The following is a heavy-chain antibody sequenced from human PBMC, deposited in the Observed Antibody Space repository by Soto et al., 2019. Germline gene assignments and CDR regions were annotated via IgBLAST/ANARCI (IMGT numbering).Heavy chain of an antibody. Sequence: TLPLTWTVAGGSISSYYWRRILQPPGTGLEWLGYSYYSGSTKYNPSLKRRVTISVATSKNQFSLKLSSVTAADTAVYYCARMRNILTGYLAHFEYWGNGTLVTVSS. J-gene: IGHJ4*01. D-gene: IGHD3-9*01. V-gene: IGHV4-59*01. CDR1: GGSISSYY. CDR2: SYYSGST. CDR3: ARMRNILTGYLAHFEY.